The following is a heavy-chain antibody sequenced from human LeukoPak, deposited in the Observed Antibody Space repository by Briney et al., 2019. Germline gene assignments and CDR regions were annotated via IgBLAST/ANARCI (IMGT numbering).Heavy chain of an antibody. Sequence: PGGSLRLSSAASGFTFSSYGMHWVRQAPGKGLEWVALIWNDGSRKYYADSVEGRFTLSRDNSKNTLYLQMSSLRAEDTGVYYCARDAGMPVAGPDYCDYWGQGTLATVSS. CDR1: GFTFSSYG. V-gene: IGHV3-33*01. J-gene: IGHJ4*02. CDR3: ARDAGMPVAGPDYCDY. D-gene: IGHD6-19*01. CDR2: IWNDGSRK.